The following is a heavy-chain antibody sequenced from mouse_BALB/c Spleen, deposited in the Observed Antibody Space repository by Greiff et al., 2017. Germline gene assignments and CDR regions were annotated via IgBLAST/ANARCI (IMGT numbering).Heavy chain of an antibody. CDR1: GFTFSSYY. J-gene: IGHJ4*01. CDR2: INSNGGST. D-gene: IGHD4-1*01. CDR3: ARPSNWDLYAMDY. V-gene: IGHV5-6-2*01. Sequence: EVQVVESGGGLVKLGGSLKLSCAASGFTFSSYYMSWVRQTPEKRLELVAAINSNGGSTYYPDTVKGRFTISRDNAKNTLYLQMSSLKSEDTALYYCARPSNWDLYAMDYWGQGTSVTVSS.